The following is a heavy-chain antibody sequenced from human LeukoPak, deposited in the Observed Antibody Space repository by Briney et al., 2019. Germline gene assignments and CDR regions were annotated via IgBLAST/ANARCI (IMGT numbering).Heavy chain of an antibody. V-gene: IGHV1-18*01. J-gene: IGHJ6*02. CDR3: ARAYDSSGYYDPFDYYYGMDV. D-gene: IGHD3-22*01. Sequence: GASVKVSCKASGYTFTSYGISWVRQAPGQGLEWMGWISAYNGNTNYAQKLQGRVTMTTDTSTSTAYMELRSLRSDDTAVYYCARAYDSSGYYDPFDYYYGMDVWAKGPRSPSP. CDR2: ISAYNGNT. CDR1: GYTFTSYG.